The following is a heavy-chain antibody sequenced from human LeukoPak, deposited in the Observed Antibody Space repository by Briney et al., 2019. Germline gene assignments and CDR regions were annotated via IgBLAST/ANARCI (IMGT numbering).Heavy chain of an antibody. D-gene: IGHD6-13*01. V-gene: IGHV4-39*07. CDR1: GGSISSSSYY. J-gene: IGHJ5*02. Sequence: SETLSLTCTVSGGSISSSSYYWGWIRQPPGKGLEWIGSIYYSGSTYYNPSLKSRVTISVDTSKNQFSLKLSSVTAADTAVYYCARGWRIAAAGRGWFDPWGQGTLVTVSS. CDR3: ARGWRIAAAGRGWFDP. CDR2: IYYSGST.